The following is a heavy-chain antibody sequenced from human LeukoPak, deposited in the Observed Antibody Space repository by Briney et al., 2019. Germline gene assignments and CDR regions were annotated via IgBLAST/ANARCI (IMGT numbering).Heavy chain of an antibody. V-gene: IGHV3-30*01. D-gene: IGHD1-26*01. CDR1: GFTFSEYS. J-gene: IGHJ4*02. Sequence: GGSLRLSCAASGFTFSEYSMHWVRQAPGKGLEWVAVISYDGSNKYYADSVKGRFTISRDSPKNTLYLQMNSLRAEDTAVYYCARARGGTYGDFFDYWAREPWSPSPQ. CDR3: ARARGGTYGDFFDY. CDR2: ISYDGSNK.